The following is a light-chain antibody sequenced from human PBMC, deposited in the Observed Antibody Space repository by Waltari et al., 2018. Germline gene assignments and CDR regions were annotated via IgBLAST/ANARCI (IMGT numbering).Light chain of an antibody. J-gene: IGKJ4*01. Sequence: DIQMTQSPSSLAASVGDRVTITCRVSPGISKFLTWFRQKPGKAPESLIYGASSLQSGVPSRFSGSGSGTDFTLTISSLQPEDFASYYCQQYKTFPLTFGGGTKVEIK. V-gene: IGKV1-16*01. CDR3: QQYKTFPLT. CDR1: PGISKF. CDR2: GAS.